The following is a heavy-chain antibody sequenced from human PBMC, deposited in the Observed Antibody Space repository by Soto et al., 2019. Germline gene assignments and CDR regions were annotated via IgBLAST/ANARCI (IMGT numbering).Heavy chain of an antibody. Sequence: SETLSITCAVSGYSISSGYYWGWIRQPPGKGLEWIGSIYHSGSTYYNPSLKSRVTISVDTSKNQFSLKLSSVTAADTAVYYCARDCPFYSSGPHGMDVWGQGTTVTVSS. V-gene: IGHV4-38-2*02. D-gene: IGHD6-19*01. CDR2: IYHSGST. CDR1: GYSISSGYY. J-gene: IGHJ6*02. CDR3: ARDCPFYSSGPHGMDV.